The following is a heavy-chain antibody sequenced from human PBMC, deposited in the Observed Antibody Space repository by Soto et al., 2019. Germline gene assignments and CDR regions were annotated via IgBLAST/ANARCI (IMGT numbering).Heavy chain of an antibody. CDR3: ASSTVYNNFDY. Sequence: QVQLVQSGAEVKKPGASVKVSCKASGYTFTSYYMHWGRQAPGQGLEWMGIINPSGGSTSYAQKFQGRVTMTRDTSTSTVYMELSSLRSEDTAVYYCASSTVYNNFDYWGQGTLVTVSS. D-gene: IGHD4-4*01. CDR2: INPSGGST. J-gene: IGHJ4*02. V-gene: IGHV1-46*01. CDR1: GYTFTSYY.